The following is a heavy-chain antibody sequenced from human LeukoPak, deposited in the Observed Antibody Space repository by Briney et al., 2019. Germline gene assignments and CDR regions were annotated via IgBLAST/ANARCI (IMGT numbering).Heavy chain of an antibody. J-gene: IGHJ4*02. Sequence: PGGSLRLSCAASGFTFDDYAMHWVRQAPGKGLEWVSGISWNSGSIGYADSVKGRFTISRDNAKNSLYLQMNSLRAEDTALYYCAKDYYYYDSSGYSDYWGQGTLVTASS. V-gene: IGHV3-9*01. CDR2: ISWNSGSI. CDR3: AKDYYYYDSSGYSDY. CDR1: GFTFDDYA. D-gene: IGHD3-22*01.